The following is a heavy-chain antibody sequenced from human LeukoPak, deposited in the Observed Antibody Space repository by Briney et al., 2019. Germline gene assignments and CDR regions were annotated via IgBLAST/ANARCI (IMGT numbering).Heavy chain of an antibody. CDR2: INSDGSST. D-gene: IGHD6-19*01. CDR3: AREVSYSSGLDFDY. CDR1: GFTFSSYW. J-gene: IGHJ4*02. V-gene: IGHV3-74*01. Sequence: GGSLRLSCAASGFTFSSYWMHWVRQAPGKGLVWVSRINSDGSSTSYADSVKGRFTISRDNAKNTLYLQMNSLRVEDTAIYFCAREVSYSSGLDFDYWGQGTLVTVSS.